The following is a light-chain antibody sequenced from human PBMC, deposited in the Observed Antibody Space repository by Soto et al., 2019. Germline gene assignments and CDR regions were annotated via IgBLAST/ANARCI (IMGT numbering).Light chain of an antibody. Sequence: QSALTQPASVSGSPGQSITISCTGTSSDIGAYNYVSWYQQHPGKAPKLMIYEVSNRPSGVSNRFSGSKSGNTASLTISGLQAEDEADYYCNSYTTGSARVFGGGTKLTVL. V-gene: IGLV2-14*01. J-gene: IGLJ3*02. CDR3: NSYTTGSARV. CDR2: EVS. CDR1: SSDIGAYNY.